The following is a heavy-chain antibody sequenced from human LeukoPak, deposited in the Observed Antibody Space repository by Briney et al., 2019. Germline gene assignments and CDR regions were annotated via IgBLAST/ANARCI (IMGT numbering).Heavy chain of an antibody. J-gene: IGHJ4*02. CDR2: ICVSGGST. D-gene: IGHD3-10*01. V-gene: IGHV3-23*01. CDR1: GFTFSSYT. Sequence: GGSLRLSCAASGFTFSSYTMTWVRQAPGKGLEWVSAICVSGGSTSYADSVKGRFTISRDNSQNTLYLQMNSLRGEDTAVYYCAKGGSGSYYTDYWGQGTLVTVSS. CDR3: AKGGSGSYYTDY.